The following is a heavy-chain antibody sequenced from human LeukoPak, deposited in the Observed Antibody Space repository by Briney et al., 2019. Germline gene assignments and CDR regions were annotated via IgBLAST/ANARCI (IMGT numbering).Heavy chain of an antibody. CDR3: ASKWFGELLSHY. V-gene: IGHV3-23*01. D-gene: IGHD3-10*01. CDR2: ISGSGGST. CDR1: GFTFSSYA. J-gene: IGHJ4*02. Sequence: GGSLRLSCAASGFTFSSYAMSWVRQAPGKGLECVSAISGSGGSTYYADSVKGRFTISRDNSKNALYLQMNSLRAEDTAVYYCASKWFGELLSHYWGQGTLVTVSS.